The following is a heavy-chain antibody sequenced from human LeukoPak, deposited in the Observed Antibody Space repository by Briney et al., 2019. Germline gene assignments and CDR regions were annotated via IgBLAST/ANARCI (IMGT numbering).Heavy chain of an antibody. J-gene: IGHJ3*02. V-gene: IGHV3-48*04. D-gene: IGHD3-10*01. CDR1: GFTFRLYS. CDR3: ARSITMAVENAFDI. Sequence: GGSLRLSCAASGFTFRLYSLNWVRQAPGKGLEWLSYISGSTRTTYDADSVKGRFSISRDNAKNLLYLLMNSLGVEDTAVYYCARSITMAVENAFDIWGQGTMVTVSS. CDR2: ISGSTRTT.